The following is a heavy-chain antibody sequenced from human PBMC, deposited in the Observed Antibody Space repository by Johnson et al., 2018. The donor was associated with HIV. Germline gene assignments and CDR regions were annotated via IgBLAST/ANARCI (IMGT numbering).Heavy chain of an antibody. V-gene: IGHV3-15*01. CDR3: AREGRRDAFDI. Sequence: VQLVESGGGLIQPGGSLRLSCAASGFTVSSNYMSWVRQAPGKGLEWVGRIKSKTDGGTTDYAAPVKGRFTISRDDSKNTLYLQMNSLKTEDTAVYYWAREGRRDAFDIWGQGTMVTVSS. CDR2: IKSKTDGGTT. D-gene: IGHD1-26*01. CDR1: GFTVSSNY. J-gene: IGHJ3*02.